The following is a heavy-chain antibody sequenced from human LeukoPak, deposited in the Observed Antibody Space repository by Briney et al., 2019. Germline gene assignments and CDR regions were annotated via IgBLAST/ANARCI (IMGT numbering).Heavy chain of an antibody. CDR3: ARRIFGNKFDP. J-gene: IGHJ5*02. CDR1: GYTFTDSY. CDR2: INPNSGDP. D-gene: IGHD3-3*01. Sequence: ASVKVSCKTSGYTFTDSYIHWVRQAPGQGLEWMGRINPNSGDPNYPQKFQGRVTMTRDTSISTAYMELSRLRSDDTAVYYCARRIFGNKFDPWGQGTLVTVSS. V-gene: IGHV1-2*06.